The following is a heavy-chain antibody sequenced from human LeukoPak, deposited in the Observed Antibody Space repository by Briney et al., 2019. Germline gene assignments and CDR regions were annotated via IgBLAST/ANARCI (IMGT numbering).Heavy chain of an antibody. Sequence: SETLSLTCAVSGGSISSSNWWSWVRQPPGKGLEWIGEIYHSGSTNYNPSLKSRVTISVDKSKNQFSLKLSSVTAADTAVYYCARDCSGGSCYAFDIWGQGTTVTVSS. CDR2: IYHSGST. CDR3: ARDCSGGSCYAFDI. V-gene: IGHV4-4*02. D-gene: IGHD2-15*01. CDR1: GGSISSSNW. J-gene: IGHJ3*02.